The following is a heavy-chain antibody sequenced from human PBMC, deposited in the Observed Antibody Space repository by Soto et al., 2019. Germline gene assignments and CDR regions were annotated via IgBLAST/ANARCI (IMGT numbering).Heavy chain of an antibody. D-gene: IGHD6-19*01. J-gene: IGHJ4*02. Sequence: SVKVSCKASGGTFSSYAISWVRQAPGQGLEWMGGIIPIFGTANYAQKFQGRVTITADESTSTAYMELSSLRSEDTAVYYCATVRPSSGWSIDYWGQGTLVTVSS. CDR1: GGTFSSYA. CDR3: ATVRPSSGWSIDY. V-gene: IGHV1-69*13. CDR2: IIPIFGTA.